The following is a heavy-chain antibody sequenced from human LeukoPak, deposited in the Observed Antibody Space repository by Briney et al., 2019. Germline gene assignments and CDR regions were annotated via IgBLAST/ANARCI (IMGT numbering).Heavy chain of an antibody. CDR2: ISTYNGNT. V-gene: IGHV1-18*01. CDR3: ARGGDSSGLNRFAY. D-gene: IGHD3-22*01. J-gene: IGHJ4*02. CDR1: GYTFTSYG. Sequence: GASVTVSCKASGYTFTSYGFSWLRQAPGQGLEWMGWISTYNGNTNYAQKLQGRVTMTRDTSTSTAYMELRSLRSDDTAVYYCARGGDSSGLNRFAYWGQGTLVTVSS.